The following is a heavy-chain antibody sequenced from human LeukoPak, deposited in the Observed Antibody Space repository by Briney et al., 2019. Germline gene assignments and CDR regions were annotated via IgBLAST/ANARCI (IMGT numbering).Heavy chain of an antibody. J-gene: IGHJ4*02. D-gene: IGHD2-2*01. CDR3: ARTPRASNPGVVIDY. CDR1: GYTFTGYY. V-gene: IGHV1-2*02. Sequence: GASVKVSCKASGYTFTGYYMHWVRQAPGQGLEWMGWINPNSGGTNYAQKFQGRVTMTRDTSISTAYMELSRLRPDDTAVYYCARTPRASNPGVVIDYWGQGTLVTVSS. CDR2: INPNSGGT.